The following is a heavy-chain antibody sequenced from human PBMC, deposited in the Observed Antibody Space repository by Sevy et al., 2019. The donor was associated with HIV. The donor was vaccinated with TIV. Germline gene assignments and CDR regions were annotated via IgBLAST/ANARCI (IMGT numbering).Heavy chain of an antibody. V-gene: IGHV3-7*01. J-gene: IGHJ3*01. CDR1: GFSFSSYW. CDR3: ARDTYYHDSSGFCVFDV. CDR2: IKQAGSKK. Sequence: GGSLRLSCAASGFSFSSYWMSWVRQAPGKGLEWVANIKQAGSKKYYVDSVKGRFTISRDNAKNSLYLQMNSLRAEDTAVYYCARDTYYHDSSGFCVFDVWGQGTMVTVSS. D-gene: IGHD3-22*01.